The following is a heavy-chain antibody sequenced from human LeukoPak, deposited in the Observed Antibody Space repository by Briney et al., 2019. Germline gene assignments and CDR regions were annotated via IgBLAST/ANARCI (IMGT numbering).Heavy chain of an antibody. CDR3: AKVGYDILTGYYTGDYFDY. D-gene: IGHD3-9*01. Sequence: GGSLRLSCAASGFTFSNAWMSWVRQAPGKGLEWVSALTGSGGSTYYADSVKGRFTISRDISKNTLYLQMNSLRAEDTAVYYCAKVGYDILTGYYTGDYFDYWGQGTLVTVSS. J-gene: IGHJ4*02. CDR2: LTGSGGST. CDR1: GFTFSNAW. V-gene: IGHV3-23*01.